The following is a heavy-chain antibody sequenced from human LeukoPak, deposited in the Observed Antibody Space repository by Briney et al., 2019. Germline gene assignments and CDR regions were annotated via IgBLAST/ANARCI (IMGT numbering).Heavy chain of an antibody. CDR3: ARDVGTAMVGGRDY. D-gene: IGHD5-18*01. J-gene: IGHJ4*02. V-gene: IGHV3-66*01. Sequence: PGGSLRLSCAASGFTASSNYMSWVRQAPGKGLEWVSVIYSGGSTYYADSVKGRFTISRDNSKNTLYLQMNSLRAEDTAVYYCARDVGTAMVGGRDYWGQGTLVTVSS. CDR2: IYSGGST. CDR1: GFTASSNY.